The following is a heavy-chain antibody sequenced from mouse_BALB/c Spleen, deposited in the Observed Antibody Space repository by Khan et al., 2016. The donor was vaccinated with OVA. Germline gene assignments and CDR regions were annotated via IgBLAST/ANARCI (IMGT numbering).Heavy chain of an antibody. V-gene: IGHV3-2*02. CDR3: DRKASIEY. CDR1: GYSITRGYG. CDR2: ISYSGST. J-gene: IGHJ2*01. Sequence: VQLKESGPGLVKPSQSLSLTCTVTGYSITRGYGWNWIRQFPGNQLEWMGYISYSGSTNYHPSLKSRISITRDTSKNQFFLQLNSVTTEDTATYYCDRKASIEYWGKGTTRKVSS. D-gene: IGHD2-10*02.